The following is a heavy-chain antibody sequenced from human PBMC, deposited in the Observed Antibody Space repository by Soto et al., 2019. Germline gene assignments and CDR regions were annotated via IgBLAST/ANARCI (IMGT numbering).Heavy chain of an antibody. V-gene: IGHV2-5*02. CDR1: GFSLSTSGVG. Sequence: QITLKESGPTLVKPTQTLTLTCTFSGFSLSTSGVGVGWIRQPPGKALEWLALIYWDDDKRYSPSLKSRLTIPKDTSKNQVVLTMTNMDPVDTATYYCAHRRRPYSGSFYGWFDPWGQGTLVTVSS. J-gene: IGHJ5*02. CDR2: IYWDDDK. CDR3: AHRRRPYSGSFYGWFDP. D-gene: IGHD1-26*01.